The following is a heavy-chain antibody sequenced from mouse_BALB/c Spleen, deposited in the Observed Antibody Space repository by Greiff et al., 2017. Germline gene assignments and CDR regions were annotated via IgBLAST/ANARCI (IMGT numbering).Heavy chain of an antibody. CDR1: GISITTGNYR. Sequence: EVKLVESGPGLVKPSQTVSLTCTVTGISITTGNYRWSWIRQFPGNKLEWIGYIYYSGTITYNPSLTSRTTITRDTSKNQFFLEMNSLTAEDTATYYCARDGGYYYAMDYWGQGTSVTVSS. CDR3: ARDGGYYYAMDY. CDR2: IYYSGTI. V-gene: IGHV3-5*02. J-gene: IGHJ4*01.